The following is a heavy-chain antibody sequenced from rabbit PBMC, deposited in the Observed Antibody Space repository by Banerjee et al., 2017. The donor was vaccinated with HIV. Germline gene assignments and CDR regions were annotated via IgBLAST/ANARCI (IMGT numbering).Heavy chain of an antibody. CDR3: ATIGL. CDR2: IVNGDASI. J-gene: IGHJ4*01. Sequence: QEQLVESGGGLVQPGGSLKLSCKTSGFDFSSCGVSWVRQAPGKGPEWIACIVNGDASIYYANWVNGRFTISRSTSLKTVTLQMTSLRAADTATYFCATIGLWGPGTLVTVS. V-gene: IGHV1S47*01. CDR1: GFDFSSCG.